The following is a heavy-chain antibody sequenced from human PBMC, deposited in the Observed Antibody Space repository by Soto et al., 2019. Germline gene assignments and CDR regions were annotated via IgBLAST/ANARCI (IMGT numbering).Heavy chain of an antibody. CDR2: IKAYSGNT. Sequence: LVQSGAEAKKPGTSVKVSCKASGYTFSTSTISWVRQAPGQGLEWLGWIKAYSGNTNYAPKLQGRVTMTTDTSTSTAYVELRSLTHDDTAMYYCAIANYGDDDYWGQGTLVTVSS. J-gene: IGHJ4*02. D-gene: IGHD4-17*01. V-gene: IGHV1-18*04. CDR1: GYTFSTST. CDR3: AIANYGDDDY.